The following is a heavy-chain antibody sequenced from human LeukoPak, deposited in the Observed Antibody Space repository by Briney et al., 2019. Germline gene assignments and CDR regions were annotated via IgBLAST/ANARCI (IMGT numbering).Heavy chain of an antibody. J-gene: IGHJ4*02. V-gene: IGHV3-74*01. CDR1: GFTFSSYW. CDR3: ARENGQDTVNFDY. CDR2: INSDGSST. Sequence: GGSLRLSCAASGFTFSSYWMHWVRHAPGKGLVWVSRINSDGSSTSYADSVKGRFTISRDNAKKTLYLQMNSLRAEDTAVYYCARENGQDTVNFDYWGQGTLVTVSS. D-gene: IGHD2-8*01.